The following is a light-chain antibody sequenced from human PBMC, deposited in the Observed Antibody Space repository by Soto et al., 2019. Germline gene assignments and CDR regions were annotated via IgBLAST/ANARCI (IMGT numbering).Light chain of an antibody. V-gene: IGKV3-15*01. J-gene: IGKJ1*01. CDR2: DIS. Sequence: EIVRTQSPATLSVSPGERATLSCRASQSISSNLAWYQQKPGQAPRLLIYDISARATGIPARFSGSGSGTEFTLTISSLQSEDFAVYYCQQYFDWPPWTFGQGTKVDIK. CDR1: QSISSN. CDR3: QQYFDWPPWT.